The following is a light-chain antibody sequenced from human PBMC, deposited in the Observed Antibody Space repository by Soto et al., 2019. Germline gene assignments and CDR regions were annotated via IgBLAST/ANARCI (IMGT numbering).Light chain of an antibody. CDR3: QQYGSSPPLT. CDR2: GAS. Sequence: EFVLTQSPGTLSLSPGERATLYCRASQSLSSSYIAWYQQKPGQAPRLLIYGASSRATGIPDRFSGSGSGTDFTLTISRLEPEDFAVYYCQQYGSSPPLTFGGGTKVDIK. CDR1: QSLSSSY. J-gene: IGKJ4*01. V-gene: IGKV3-20*01.